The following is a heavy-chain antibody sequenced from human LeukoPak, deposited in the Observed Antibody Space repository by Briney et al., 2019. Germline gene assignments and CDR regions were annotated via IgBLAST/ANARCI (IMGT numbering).Heavy chain of an antibody. Sequence: ETLSLTCTVSGGSISSSSYYWGWIRQPPGKGLEWVSVIYSGGSTYYADSVKGRFTISRDNSKNTLYLQMNSLRAEDTAVYYCARSYSGSSPEGFWDYWGQGTLVTVSS. V-gene: IGHV3-53*01. J-gene: IGHJ4*02. D-gene: IGHD1-26*01. CDR2: IYSGGST. CDR1: GGSISSSSYY. CDR3: ARSYSGSSPEGFWDY.